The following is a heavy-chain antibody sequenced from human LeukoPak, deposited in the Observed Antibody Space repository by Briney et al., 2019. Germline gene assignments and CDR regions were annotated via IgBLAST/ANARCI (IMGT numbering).Heavy chain of an antibody. J-gene: IGHJ4*02. V-gene: IGHV1-69*13. CDR1: RGTFSSYA. Sequence: GASVKVSCKASRGTFSSYAISWVRQAPGQGLEWMGGIIPIFGTANYAQKFQGRVTITADESTSTAYMELSSLRSEDTAVYYCARVPSAAGYYFDYWGQGTLVTVSS. CDR3: ARVPSAAGYYFDY. D-gene: IGHD6-13*01. CDR2: IIPIFGTA.